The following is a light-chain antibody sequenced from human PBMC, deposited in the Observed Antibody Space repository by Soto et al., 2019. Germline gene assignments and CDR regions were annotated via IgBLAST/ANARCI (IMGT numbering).Light chain of an antibody. J-gene: IGKJ4*01. Sequence: EIVMTQSPASLSVPPGERATLSCRASQSVSTNFAWYLQKPGQAPRLLIYDASTRATGIPARFSGSGSGTDFTLTISSLEPEDFAVYYCQQRSNWPPLTFGGGTKVDIK. CDR2: DAS. CDR3: QQRSNWPPLT. CDR1: QSVSTN. V-gene: IGKV3-11*01.